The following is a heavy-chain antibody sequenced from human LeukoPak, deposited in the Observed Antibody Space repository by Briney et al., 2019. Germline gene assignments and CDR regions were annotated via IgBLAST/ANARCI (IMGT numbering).Heavy chain of an antibody. J-gene: IGHJ4*02. CDR3: ARLAPYYYDSSGYYFDY. Sequence: SEALSLPCPGSGGSISSYYWSWIRPPPGEGLEWIGYIYYSGSTNYNPSLKSRVTISVDTSKNQFSLKLSSVTAADTAVYYCARLAPYYYDSSGYYFDYWGQGTLVTVSS. D-gene: IGHD3-22*01. V-gene: IGHV4-59*08. CDR2: IYYSGST. CDR1: GGSISSYY.